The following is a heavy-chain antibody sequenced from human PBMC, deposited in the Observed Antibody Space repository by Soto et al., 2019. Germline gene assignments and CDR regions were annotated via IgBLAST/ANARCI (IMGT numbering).Heavy chain of an antibody. Sequence: PGGSLRLSCAASGFTFSRYGMNWVRQAPGKGLEWVSAISGSGSTTYYADSVKGRFTISRDNSKHTLYLQMNSLRAEDSALYYCAKGQGEYQVLAKYYFDNWGQGTLVTVS. J-gene: IGHJ4*02. V-gene: IGHV3-23*01. CDR2: ISGSGSTT. D-gene: IGHD2-2*01. CDR1: GFTFSRYG. CDR3: AKGQGEYQVLAKYYFDN.